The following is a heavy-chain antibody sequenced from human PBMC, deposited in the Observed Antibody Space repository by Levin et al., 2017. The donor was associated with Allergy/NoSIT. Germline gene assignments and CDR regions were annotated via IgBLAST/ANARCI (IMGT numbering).Heavy chain of an antibody. J-gene: IGHJ4*02. D-gene: IGHD1-26*01. Sequence: GGSLRLSCAASGFTFSSYSMNWVRQAPGKGLEWVSYISSSSTTIYYADSVKGRFSISRDNAENSLYLQMNSLRGEDTALDYCVRGIVGSISASGGQGTLVTVSS. V-gene: IGHV3-48*01. CDR3: VRGIVGSISAS. CDR2: ISSSSTTI. CDR1: GFTFSSYS.